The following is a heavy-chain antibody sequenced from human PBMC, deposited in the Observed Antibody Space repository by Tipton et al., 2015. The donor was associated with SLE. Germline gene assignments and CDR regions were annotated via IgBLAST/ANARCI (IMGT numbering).Heavy chain of an antibody. CDR3: ARDRGFREPSGMDV. Sequence: SLRLSCAASGFTFSDYYMSWIRQAPGKGLEWVSVIYSGGSTYYADSVKGRFTISRDNSKNTLYLQMNSLRAEDTAVYYCARDRGFREPSGMDVWGQGTTVTVSS. V-gene: IGHV3-66*02. CDR1: GFTFSDYY. D-gene: IGHD3-10*01. CDR2: IYSGGST. J-gene: IGHJ6*02.